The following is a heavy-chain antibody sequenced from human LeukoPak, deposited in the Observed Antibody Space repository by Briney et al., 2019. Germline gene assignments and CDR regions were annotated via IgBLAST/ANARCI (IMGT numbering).Heavy chain of an antibody. J-gene: IGHJ4*02. D-gene: IGHD3-22*01. Sequence: GGSLRLSCAASGFTFSTYAVNWVRQAPGKGREWVSTFNRRGGSTYYADSVKGRFPLSRDNSKNTLYLEMSRRRPEDTAVYYCAKGRGLYYDSRGYYWPYYCYSWGQGNLVPVST. CDR2: FNRRGGST. V-gene: IGHV3-23*01. CDR3: AKGRGLYYDSRGYYWPYYCYS. CDR1: GFTFSTYA.